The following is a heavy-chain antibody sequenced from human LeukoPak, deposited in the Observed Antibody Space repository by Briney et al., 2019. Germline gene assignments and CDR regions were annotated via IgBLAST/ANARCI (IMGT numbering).Heavy chain of an antibody. Sequence: VASVTVSFKASGGTFSSYAISWVRQAPGQGLEWMGGIIPIFGTANYAQKFQGRVTITTDESTSTAYMELSSLRSEDTAVYYCARGYYGGNLNRGIYFDYWGQGTLVTVSS. CDR2: IIPIFGTA. V-gene: IGHV1-69*05. J-gene: IGHJ4*02. D-gene: IGHD4-23*01. CDR1: GGTFSSYA. CDR3: ARGYYGGNLNRGIYFDY.